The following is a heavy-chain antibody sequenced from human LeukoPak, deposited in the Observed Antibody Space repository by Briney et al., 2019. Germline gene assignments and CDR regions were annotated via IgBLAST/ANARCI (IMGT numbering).Heavy chain of an antibody. Sequence: GGSLRLSCAASGFTFSSYSMNCVRQAPGEGLEWVSSISSSSSYIYYADSVKGRFTISRDNAKNSLYLQMNSLRAEDTAVYYCAIDVVGATDFDYWGQGTLVTVSS. D-gene: IGHD1-26*01. CDR3: AIDVVGATDFDY. J-gene: IGHJ4*02. CDR1: GFTFSSYS. V-gene: IGHV3-21*01. CDR2: ISSSSSYI.